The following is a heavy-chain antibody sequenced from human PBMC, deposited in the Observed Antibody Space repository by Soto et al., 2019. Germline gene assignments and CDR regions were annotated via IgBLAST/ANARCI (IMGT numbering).Heavy chain of an antibody. D-gene: IGHD6-6*01. CDR2: ISAYNGNT. Sequence: GASVKVSCKASGYTFTSYGISWVRQAPGQGLEWMGCISAYNGNTIYAQKLQGRVTMTEDTSTDTAYMELSSLRSEDTAVYYCATIAARPNDAFDIWGQGTMVTVS. J-gene: IGHJ3*02. CDR3: ATIAARPNDAFDI. CDR1: GYTFTSYG. V-gene: IGHV1-18*01.